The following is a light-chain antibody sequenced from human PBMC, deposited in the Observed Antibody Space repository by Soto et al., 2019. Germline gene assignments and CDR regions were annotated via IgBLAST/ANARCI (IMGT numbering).Light chain of an antibody. J-gene: IGKJ1*01. Sequence: DIQMTQSPSTLSASVGDRVTITCRASQTISNWLAWYQQKPGEAPKLLIYRASSLESGAPSRFSGSGSGTEFTLTISSLQXDDFATYYCQHFNIYSWTFGQGTKVDIK. CDR3: QHFNIYSWT. CDR2: RAS. V-gene: IGKV1-5*03. CDR1: QTISNW.